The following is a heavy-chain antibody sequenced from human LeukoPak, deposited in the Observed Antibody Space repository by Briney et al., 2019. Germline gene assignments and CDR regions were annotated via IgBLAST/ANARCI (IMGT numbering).Heavy chain of an antibody. Sequence: SETLSLTCTVSGGSISSYYWSWVRQPPGKGLEWIGYIYYSGRTNYNPSLKGRVTISVDTSRNQFSLKLSSVTAADTAVYYCASITMVRGAGWFDHWGQGTLVTVSA. J-gene: IGHJ5*02. CDR1: GGSISSYY. CDR2: IYYSGRT. CDR3: ASITMVRGAGWFDH. V-gene: IGHV4-59*01. D-gene: IGHD3-10*01.